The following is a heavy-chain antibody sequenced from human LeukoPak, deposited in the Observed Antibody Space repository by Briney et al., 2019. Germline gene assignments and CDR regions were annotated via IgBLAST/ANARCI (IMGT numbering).Heavy chain of an antibody. CDR1: GFTFSSYA. D-gene: IGHD6-13*01. Sequence: GGSLRLSYAASGFTFSSYAMSWVRQAPGKGLEWVSAMSGGGGSTYYADSVKGRFTISRDNSKNTLFLQMNSLRAEDTAVYYCAKDLRDNSAWSTLGYGMDVWGQGTTATVSS. CDR2: MSGGGGST. V-gene: IGHV3-23*01. CDR3: AKDLRDNSAWSTLGYGMDV. J-gene: IGHJ6*02.